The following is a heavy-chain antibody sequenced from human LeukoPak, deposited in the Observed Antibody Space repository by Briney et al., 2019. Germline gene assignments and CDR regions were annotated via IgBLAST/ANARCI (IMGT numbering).Heavy chain of an antibody. V-gene: IGHV3-23*01. CDR3: AKERYDSWTYSYFDY. Sequence: MXWVXQARGKGLEGVSDMSGSGGSTYYADSVKGRFTISTDTSKNPLYLQLSSLRAEDTAVYYCAKERYDSWTYSYFDYWGQGTLVTVSS. CDR2: MSGSGGST. J-gene: IGHJ4*02. D-gene: IGHD3/OR15-3a*01.